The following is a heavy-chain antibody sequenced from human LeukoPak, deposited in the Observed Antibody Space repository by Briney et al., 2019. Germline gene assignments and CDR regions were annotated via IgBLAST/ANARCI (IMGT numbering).Heavy chain of an antibody. Sequence: ASVKVSCKASGYTFTGYYMHWVRQAPGQGLEWMGWINPNSGGTNYAQKFQGWVTMTRDTSISTAYMELSRLRSGDAAVYYCARGTTWIQLWLWDYWGQGTLVTVSS. V-gene: IGHV1-2*04. J-gene: IGHJ4*02. CDR1: GYTFTGYY. D-gene: IGHD5-18*01. CDR2: INPNSGGT. CDR3: ARGTTWIQLWLWDY.